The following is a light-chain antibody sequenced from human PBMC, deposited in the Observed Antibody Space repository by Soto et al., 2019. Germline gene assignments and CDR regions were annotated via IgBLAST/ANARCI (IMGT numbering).Light chain of an antibody. Sequence: EIVMTQSPTTLSVSPGERATLSCRASQSVNSNLAWYQQRPGQAPRLLIYGASTRATGIPARFSGSGSGTEFTLTISSLQSEDFAVYSCQQYNNSQTFGLGTKVDIK. CDR3: QQYNNSQT. CDR2: GAS. CDR1: QSVNSN. J-gene: IGKJ1*01. V-gene: IGKV3D-15*01.